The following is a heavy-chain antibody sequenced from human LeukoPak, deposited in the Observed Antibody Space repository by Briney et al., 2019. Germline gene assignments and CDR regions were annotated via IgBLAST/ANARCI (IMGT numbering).Heavy chain of an antibody. CDR1: GGTFSSYA. J-gene: IGHJ3*02. V-gene: IGHV1-69*13. D-gene: IGHD2-2*01. CDR2: IIPIFGTA. Sequence: GASVKVSCKASGGTFSSYAISWVRQAPGQGLEWMGGIIPIFGTANYAQKFQGRVTITADESTSTAYMELSSLRSEDTAVYYCARWVGSTSCYGCPKGNDTFDIWGQGTMVTVSS. CDR3: ARWVGSTSCYGCPKGNDTFDI.